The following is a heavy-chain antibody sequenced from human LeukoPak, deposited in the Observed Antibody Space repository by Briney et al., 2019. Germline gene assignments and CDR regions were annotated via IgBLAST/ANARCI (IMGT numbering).Heavy chain of an antibody. Sequence: TLSLTCTVSGGSISSYYWSWIRQPPGKALEWLARIDWDDDKYYSTSLKTRLTISKDTSKNQVVLTMTNMDPVDTATYYCAREMASSPRYYSDHWGQGTLVTVSS. J-gene: IGHJ4*02. CDR1: GGSISSYY. CDR3: AREMASSPRYYSDH. V-gene: IGHV2-70*11. CDR2: IDWDDDK. D-gene: IGHD2-8*01.